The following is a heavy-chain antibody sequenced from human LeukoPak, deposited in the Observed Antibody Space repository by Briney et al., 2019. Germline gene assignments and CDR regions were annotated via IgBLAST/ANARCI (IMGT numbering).Heavy chain of an antibody. V-gene: IGHV3-53*01. Sequence: GGSLRLSCAASGFTVSSNYMSWVRQAPGKGLEWVSLIYSAGSTYYADSVMGRFTISRDNSKNTLYLQMNSLRAEDTAVYYCASHSSSWYGFDYWGQGTLVTVSS. D-gene: IGHD6-13*01. CDR1: GFTVSSNY. J-gene: IGHJ4*02. CDR3: ASHSSSWYGFDY. CDR2: IYSAGST.